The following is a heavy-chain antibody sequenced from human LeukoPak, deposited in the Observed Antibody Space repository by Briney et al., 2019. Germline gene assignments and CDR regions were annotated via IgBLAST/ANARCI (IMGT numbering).Heavy chain of an antibody. Sequence: GGSLRLSCAASGFTFSSYWMSWVRQAPGKGLEWVANIKQDGSEKYYVDSVKGRFTISRDNAKNSLYLQMNSLRAEDTAVYYCASPRGYSYGYYFDYWGQGTLVTVSS. J-gene: IGHJ4*02. CDR2: IKQDGSEK. CDR3: ASPRGYSYGYYFDY. D-gene: IGHD5-18*01. V-gene: IGHV3-7*01. CDR1: GFTFSSYW.